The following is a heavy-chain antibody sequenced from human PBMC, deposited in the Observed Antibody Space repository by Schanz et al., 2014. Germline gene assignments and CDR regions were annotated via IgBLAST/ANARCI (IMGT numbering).Heavy chain of an antibody. Sequence: QVQLIQSGAEVKKPGASVKVSCTASGYTFTSYDINWVRQAPGQGLEWLGWMNPNSGNPGFAQKFRGRVTMTRNTSMSTAYIELHILTSEDTAVYYCAASLWFGESFMTPLAFWGQGALITVSS. CDR3: AASLWFGESFMTPLAF. CDR1: GYTFTSYD. D-gene: IGHD3-10*01. CDR2: MNPNSGNP. V-gene: IGHV1-8*01. J-gene: IGHJ4*02.